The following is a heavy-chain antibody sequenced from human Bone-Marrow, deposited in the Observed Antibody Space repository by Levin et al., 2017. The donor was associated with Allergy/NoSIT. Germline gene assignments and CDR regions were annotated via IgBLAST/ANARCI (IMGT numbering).Heavy chain of an antibody. J-gene: IGHJ4*02. Sequence: QAGGSLRLSCAVSGFTVYNNYMSWVRQAPGKGLEWVSLIYSGGTTQYADSVKGRFTISRYSAKNTLYLQMNSLTPEDTAMYYCARNVPLTANGYWDQGTLVTVSS. D-gene: IGHD2-8*01. CDR2: IYSGGTT. CDR3: ARNVPLTANGY. V-gene: IGHV3-66*01. CDR1: GFTVYNNY.